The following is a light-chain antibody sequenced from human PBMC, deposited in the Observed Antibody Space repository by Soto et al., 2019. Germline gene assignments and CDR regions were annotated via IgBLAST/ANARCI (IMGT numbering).Light chain of an antibody. CDR3: QQTYTYHRT. Sequence: DIQMTQSPSSLSASSGDRVTITCRASQSISSNLNRYQEKPGKAPNLQIYGASNLQSGVPSRFSGSGSWTEYTLTISNLQPEDFTTYYCQQTYTYHRTFGQGTRVEIK. CDR1: QSISSN. J-gene: IGKJ1*01. CDR2: GAS. V-gene: IGKV1-39*01.